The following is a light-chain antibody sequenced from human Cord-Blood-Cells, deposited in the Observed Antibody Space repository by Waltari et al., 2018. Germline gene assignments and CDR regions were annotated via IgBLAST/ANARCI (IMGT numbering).Light chain of an antibody. CDR1: SRDGGGYNY. CDR2: EVS. Sequence: SSLTQPASGSGSPGQANTISCTGNSRDGGGYNYVPWYQQHPGKAPKLMIYEVSNRPSGVSNRFSGSKSGNTASLTISGLQAEDEADYYCSSYTSSSTVVFGGGTKLTVL. CDR3: SSYTSSSTVV. V-gene: IGLV2-14*01. J-gene: IGLJ2*01.